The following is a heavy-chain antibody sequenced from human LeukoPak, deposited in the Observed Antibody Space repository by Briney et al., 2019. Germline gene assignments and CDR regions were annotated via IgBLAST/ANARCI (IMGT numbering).Heavy chain of an antibody. CDR2: IYYSGST. CDR3: ARDVDYGDPHYGTDV. CDR1: GGSISSGGYY. V-gene: IGHV4-31*03. J-gene: IGHJ6*04. D-gene: IGHD4-17*01. Sequence: SETLSLTCTVSGGSISSGGYYWSWIRQHPGKGLEWIGYIYYSGSTYYNPSLKSRVTISVDTSKNQFSLRLSSVTAADTAVYYCARDVDYGDPHYGTDVWGKGTTVTVSS.